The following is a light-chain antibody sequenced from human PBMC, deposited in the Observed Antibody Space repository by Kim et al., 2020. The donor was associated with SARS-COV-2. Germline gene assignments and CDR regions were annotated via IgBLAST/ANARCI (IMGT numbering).Light chain of an antibody. CDR1: NSNIGAGYD. CDR3: QSYDRSLSVV. CDR2: DNV. Sequence: RVTISCTGGNSNIGAGYDVHWYQKFPGTAPKLLIFDNVNRPSGVPGRFSGSRSGTSSASLAITGLQIDDEAYYFCQSYDRSLSVVFGGGTKVTVL. J-gene: IGLJ2*01. V-gene: IGLV1-40*01.